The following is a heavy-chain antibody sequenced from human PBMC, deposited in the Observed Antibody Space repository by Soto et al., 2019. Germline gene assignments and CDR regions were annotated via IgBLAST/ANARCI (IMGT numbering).Heavy chain of an antibody. J-gene: IGHJ6*02. CDR2: IFYSGNS. Sequence: WGTLSLTCDVSGFSLTSTSYFWGCFRQHPGKGLEWIGRIFYSGNSYYNPSLKSRVTISVDTSKNQFSLRLRSVTAADAAVYFCACGEVVGQIMDIWGQGTTVTVSS. CDR1: GFSLTSTSYF. V-gene: IGHV4-39*01. CDR3: ACGEVVGQIMDI.